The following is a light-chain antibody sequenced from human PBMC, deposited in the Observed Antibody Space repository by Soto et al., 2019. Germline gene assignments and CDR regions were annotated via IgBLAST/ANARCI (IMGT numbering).Light chain of an antibody. J-gene: IGLJ1*01. CDR1: SSNIGAGYD. CDR3: QSYDSSLYV. CDR2: DNS. V-gene: IGLV1-40*01. Sequence: QSVLTQPPSVSGAPGQRVTISCTGSSSNIGAGYDVHWYQQLPGTAPKLLIYDNSNRPSGVPDRFSGSKSGTSASLAITGLQAEDEADYYCQSYDSSLYVFGTGTKLTVL.